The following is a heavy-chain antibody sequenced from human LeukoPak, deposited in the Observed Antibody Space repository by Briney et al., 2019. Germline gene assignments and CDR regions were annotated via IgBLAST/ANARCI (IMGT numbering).Heavy chain of an antibody. Sequence: GGSLRLSCAASGFTFSRYYMHWVRQAPGKGLAWVSRINSDGSSTTYADSVKGRFTISRDNAKNTLYLQMNSLKVEDTAVYYCTRVFVGDEYSSSGYWGQRTLVTVSS. CDR2: INSDGSST. CDR3: TRVFVGDEYSSSGY. J-gene: IGHJ4*02. D-gene: IGHD6-13*01. V-gene: IGHV3-74*01. CDR1: GFTFSRYY.